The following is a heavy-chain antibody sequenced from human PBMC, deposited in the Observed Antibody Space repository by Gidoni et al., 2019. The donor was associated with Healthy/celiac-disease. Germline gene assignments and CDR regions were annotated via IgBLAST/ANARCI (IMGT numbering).Heavy chain of an antibody. CDR1: GFSFDDYA. V-gene: IGHV3-9*01. Sequence: EVQLVESGGGLVQPGRSLRLSCAASGFSFDDYAMHWVRQAPGKGLEGVSGISWNSGSIGYADSVKGRFTISRDNAKNTLYLQMNSLRAEDTALYYCAKDEQQLVRRSHFDYWGQGTLVTVSS. CDR2: ISWNSGSI. D-gene: IGHD6-13*01. CDR3: AKDEQQLVRRSHFDY. J-gene: IGHJ4*02.